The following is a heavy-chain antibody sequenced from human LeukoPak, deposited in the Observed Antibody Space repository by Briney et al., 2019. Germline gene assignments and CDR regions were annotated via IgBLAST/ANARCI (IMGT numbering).Heavy chain of an antibody. CDR3: VKCSFRDADCSGGSCYCTFGY. D-gene: IGHD2-15*01. Sequence: GGSLRLSCSASGFTFSSYAMHWVRQAPGKGLEYVSAISSNGSSTYYADSVKGRFTISRDNSKNTPYLQMSSLRAENTAVYYCVKCSFRDADCSGGSCYCTFGYWGQGTLVSVSS. CDR1: GFTFSSYA. J-gene: IGHJ4*02. CDR2: ISSNGSST. V-gene: IGHV3-64D*06.